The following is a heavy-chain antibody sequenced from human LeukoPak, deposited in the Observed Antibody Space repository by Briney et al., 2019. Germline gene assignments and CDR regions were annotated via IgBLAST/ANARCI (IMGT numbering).Heavy chain of an antibody. CDR1: GYTFTDYY. V-gene: IGHV1-2*02. Sequence: GASVKVSCKASGYTFTDYYMHWVRQAPGQGLERMGWINPKSGDTNYAQKFQGRVTMTRDTSISTAYMELSRLRFDDTAVYYCARQQLVGGFDPWGQGTLVTVSS. D-gene: IGHD6-6*01. J-gene: IGHJ5*02. CDR2: INPKSGDT. CDR3: ARQQLVGGFDP.